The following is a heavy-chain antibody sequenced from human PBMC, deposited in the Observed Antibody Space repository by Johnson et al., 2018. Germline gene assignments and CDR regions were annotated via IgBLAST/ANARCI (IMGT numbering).Heavy chain of an antibody. D-gene: IGHD5-24*01. CDR2: IRSKANSYAT. Sequence: VQLVESGGGVVQPGRSLRLSCAASGFTFSGSAMHWVHQASGKGLEWVGRIRSKANSYATAYAASVKGRFTISRDDSKNTAYLQMNSLKTEDTAVYYCPVLQWGAFDIWGQGTMVTVSS. V-gene: IGHV3-73*01. CDR1: GFTFSGSA. CDR3: PVLQWGAFDI. J-gene: IGHJ3*02.